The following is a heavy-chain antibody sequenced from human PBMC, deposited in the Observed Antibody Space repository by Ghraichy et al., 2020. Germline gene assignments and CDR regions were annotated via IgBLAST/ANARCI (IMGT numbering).Heavy chain of an antibody. J-gene: IGHJ4*02. V-gene: IGHV3-7*01. CDR2: IKHDGSEK. CDR3: ASTIAVVAADDY. D-gene: IGHD2-15*01. CDR1: GFTFSRFW. Sequence: LTCEASGFTFSRFWMAWIRQAPGKGLEWVASIKHDGSEKHYVDAVKGRFTISRDNAKDSLSLQMNSLRAEDTAVYYCASTIAVVAADDYWGQGTLVTVSS.